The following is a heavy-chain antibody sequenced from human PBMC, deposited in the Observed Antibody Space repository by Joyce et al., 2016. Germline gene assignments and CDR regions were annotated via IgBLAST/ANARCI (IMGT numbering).Heavy chain of an antibody. J-gene: IGHJ3*02. CDR2: ISAYNGNT. V-gene: IGHV1-18*01. Sequence: QVQLVQSGAEVKKPGASAKVSCKASGYTFTSYGISWVRQAPGQGLEWMGVISAYNGNTNDARKLQGRVTMTTDTSTSTAYMELWSLRSDETAVYYCAREAWVAAAGQQDAFDIWGQGTMVTVSS. CDR1: GYTFTSYG. CDR3: AREAWVAAAGQQDAFDI. D-gene: IGHD6-13*01.